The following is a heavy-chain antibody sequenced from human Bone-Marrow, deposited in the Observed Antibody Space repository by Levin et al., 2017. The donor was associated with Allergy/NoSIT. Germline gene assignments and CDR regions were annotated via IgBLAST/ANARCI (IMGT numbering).Heavy chain of an antibody. Sequence: SGPTLVKPTQTLTLTCTFSGFSLDTSGVGVSWIRQPSGQALEWLALIYWDDDTRYNPSLKTRLTVTKDTSKNQVVLTLTNMDPVDTATYYCARYSEVTSFGVVTSLTWFDPWDPGILVTVSS. CDR2: IYWDDDT. D-gene: IGHD3-3*01. CDR1: GFSLDTSGVG. V-gene: IGHV2-5*02. J-gene: IGHJ5*02. CDR3: ARYSEVTSFGVVTSLTWFDP.